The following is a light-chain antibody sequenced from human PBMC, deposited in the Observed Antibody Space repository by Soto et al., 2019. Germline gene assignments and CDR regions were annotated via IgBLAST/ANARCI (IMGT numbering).Light chain of an antibody. V-gene: IGLV2-14*01. CDR2: EVN. J-gene: IGLJ1*01. CDR3: CSYSTSNTHNYV. Sequence: QSVLTQPASVSGSPGQSITVSCTGTSSDIGGYNYVSWYQHHPGKAPQLIIYEVNPRPSAVSDRFSASKTGDTASLTISGLQSGDEVDYYCCSYSTSNTHNYVFGTGTKVNVL. CDR1: SSDIGGYNY.